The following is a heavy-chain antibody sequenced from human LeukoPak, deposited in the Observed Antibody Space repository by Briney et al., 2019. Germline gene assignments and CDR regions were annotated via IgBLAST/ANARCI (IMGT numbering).Heavy chain of an antibody. D-gene: IGHD2-2*01. CDR1: GFTFSSYD. J-gene: IGHJ4*02. Sequence: GGSLRLSCAASGFTFSSYDMHWVRQAPGKGLEWVAVISYDGSNKYYADSVKGRFTISRDNSKNTLYLQMNSLRAEDTAVYYCAKDRERYCSSTSCEDYFDYWGQGTLVTVSS. V-gene: IGHV3-30*18. CDR2: ISYDGSNK. CDR3: AKDRERYCSSTSCEDYFDY.